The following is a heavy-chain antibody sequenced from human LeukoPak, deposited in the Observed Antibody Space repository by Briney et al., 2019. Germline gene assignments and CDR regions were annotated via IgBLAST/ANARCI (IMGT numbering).Heavy chain of an antibody. J-gene: IGHJ4*02. CDR2: IHHSGDT. CDR1: GGSISGDSW. CDR3: ARVAWIPIGGVIVTAFDY. V-gene: IGHV4-4*02. Sequence: SGTLSLTCAVSGGSISGDSWWSWVRQSPGKGLEWIGEIHHSGDTDYNSSLKSRVTISLDKSKTQFSLTLNSVTAADTAVYYCARVAWIPIGGVIVTAFDYWGQGTLVTVSS. D-gene: IGHD3-16*02.